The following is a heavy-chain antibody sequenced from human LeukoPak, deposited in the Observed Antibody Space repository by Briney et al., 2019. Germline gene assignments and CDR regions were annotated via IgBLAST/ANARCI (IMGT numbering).Heavy chain of an antibody. J-gene: IGHJ4*02. CDR3: ARAYIVLMVYALDY. CDR1: GGSFSGYY. CDR2: INHSGST. D-gene: IGHD2-8*01. Sequence: SETLSLTCAVYGGSFSGYYWSWIRQPPGKGLEWIGEINHSGSTNYNPSLKSRVTISVDTSKNQFSLKLRSVTAADTAVYYCARAYIVLMVYALDYWGQGTLVTVSS. V-gene: IGHV4-34*01.